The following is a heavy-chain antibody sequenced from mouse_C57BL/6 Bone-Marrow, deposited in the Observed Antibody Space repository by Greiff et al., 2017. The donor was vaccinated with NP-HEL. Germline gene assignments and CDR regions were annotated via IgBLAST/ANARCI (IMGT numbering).Heavy chain of an antibody. CDR1: GYTFTTYW. J-gene: IGHJ2*01. CDR2: INPSSGYT. Sequence: QVQLKQSGAELAKPGASVKLSCKASGYTFTTYWMHWVTQRPGQGLEWIGYINPSSGYTKYNQKFKDKATLTADKSSSTAYMQLSSLTYEDSALYHFARLLRDYWGQGTTLTVSS. V-gene: IGHV1-7*01. D-gene: IGHD1-1*01. CDR3: ARLLRDY.